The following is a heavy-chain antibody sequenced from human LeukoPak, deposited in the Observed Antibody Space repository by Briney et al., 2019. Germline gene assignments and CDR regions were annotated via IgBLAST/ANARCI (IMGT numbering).Heavy chain of an antibody. J-gene: IGHJ6*03. CDR1: GGSISSYY. CDR3: ARSVVVVRYYYYYYMDV. V-gene: IGHV4-4*07. CDR2: IYTSGST. D-gene: IGHD2-15*01. Sequence: SETLSLTCTVSGGSISSYYWSWIRQPAGKGLEWIGHIYTSGSTNYNPSLKSRVTMSVDTSKNQFSLKLSSVTAADTAVYYCARSVVVVRYYYYYYMDVWGKGTTVTVSS.